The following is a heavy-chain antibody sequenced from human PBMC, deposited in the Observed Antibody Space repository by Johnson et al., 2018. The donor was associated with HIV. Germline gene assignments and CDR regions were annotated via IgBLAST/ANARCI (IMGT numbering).Heavy chain of an antibody. CDR2: IRYDGSNK. CDR1: GFTFSSYG. D-gene: IGHD6-19*01. Sequence: QVQLVESGGGVVQPGGSLRLSCAASGFTFSSYGMHWVRQAPGKGLEWVAFIRYDGSNKYYADSVKGRFTISRDNSKNTLYLQMNSLRAEDTAVYYWAKGLAVSPWADAFDIWGQGTMVTVSS. J-gene: IGHJ3*02. CDR3: AKGLAVSPWADAFDI. V-gene: IGHV3-30*02.